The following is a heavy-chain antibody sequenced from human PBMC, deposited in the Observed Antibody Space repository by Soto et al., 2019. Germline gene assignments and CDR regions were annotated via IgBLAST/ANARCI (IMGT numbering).Heavy chain of an antibody. J-gene: IGHJ6*04. CDR3: ARDYVLCDGGRCYGVALDV. CDR2: IQSGGPT. CDR1: GFTVSSKY. Sequence: GGSLRLSCAASGFTVSSKYMSWVRQAPGKGLEWVSLIQSGGPTYYADSVKGRFTISRDTSENTVHLQMDSLRAEDKAVYYCARDYVLCDGGRCYGVALDVWGKGTTVTVSS. D-gene: IGHD2-15*01. V-gene: IGHV3-66*01.